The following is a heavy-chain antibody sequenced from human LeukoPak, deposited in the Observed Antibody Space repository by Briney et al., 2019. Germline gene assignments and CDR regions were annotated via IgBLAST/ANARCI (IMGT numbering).Heavy chain of an antibody. V-gene: IGHV3-23*01. CDR3: ATGNGQQFLGWLHEAYFDY. CDR1: GFTFSKFA. J-gene: IGHJ4*02. CDR2: ISGRGDST. D-gene: IGHD3-3*01. Sequence: GGSLRLSCAASGFTFSKFAMSWVRQAPGKGLEGVSGISGRGDSTHYADSVKRRLTISRDNSKNTLYMQMNSLRVEDTAVYYGATGNGQQFLGWLHEAYFDYWGQGTLVTVSS.